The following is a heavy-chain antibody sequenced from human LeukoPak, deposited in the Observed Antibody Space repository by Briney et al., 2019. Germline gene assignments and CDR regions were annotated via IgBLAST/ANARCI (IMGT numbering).Heavy chain of an antibody. D-gene: IGHD3-16*01. Sequence: PSETLSLTCTVSGGSISNHYWSWIRLPPGKGLEWIGYTHYSGSTNYNPSLRSRVTISVDTSKNHFSLKLTSVTAADTAVYSCAKGGWYLDLWGRGTLVTVSS. CDR3: AKGGWYLDL. CDR1: GGSISNHY. J-gene: IGHJ2*01. V-gene: IGHV4-59*11. CDR2: THYSGST.